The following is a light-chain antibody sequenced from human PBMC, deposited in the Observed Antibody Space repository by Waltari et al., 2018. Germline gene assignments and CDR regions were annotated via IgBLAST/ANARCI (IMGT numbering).Light chain of an antibody. J-gene: IGKJ1*01. Sequence: DIQMTQSPSTLSASVGARVTITCRASQSISSWLAWYQQKPGKAPKPLIYDASSLESGVPSRFSGSGSGTEFTLTISSLQPDDFATYYCQQYNSYSTFGQGTKVEIK. CDR3: QQYNSYST. V-gene: IGKV1-5*01. CDR2: DAS. CDR1: QSISSW.